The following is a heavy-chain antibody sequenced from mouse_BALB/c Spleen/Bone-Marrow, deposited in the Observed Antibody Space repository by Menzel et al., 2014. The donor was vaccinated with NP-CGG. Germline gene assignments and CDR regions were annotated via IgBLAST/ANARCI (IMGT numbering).Heavy chain of an antibody. V-gene: IGHV14-3*02. Sequence: VQLKESGAELVKPGASVKLSCTASGFNIKDTYMHWVKQRPEQGLEWIGRIDPANGNTKYDPKFQGKATITADTSSNTACLQLSSLTSEDTAVYYCATDSSGYLDYWGQGTTLTVSS. CDR1: GFNIKDTY. CDR2: IDPANGNT. CDR3: ATDSSGYLDY. D-gene: IGHD3-2*01. J-gene: IGHJ2*01.